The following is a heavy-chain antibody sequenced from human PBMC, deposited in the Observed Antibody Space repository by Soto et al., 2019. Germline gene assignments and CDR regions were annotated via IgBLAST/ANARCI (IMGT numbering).Heavy chain of an antibody. CDR1: GFTFSDYY. CDR2: ISSSSSYT. CDR3: ASSLYYFDY. V-gene: IGHV3-11*06. Sequence: PGGSLRLSCAASGFTFSDYYMSWIRQAPGKGLEWVSYISSSSSYTNYADSVKGRFTISRDNAKNSLYLQMNSLRAEDTAVYYCASSLYYFDYWGQGTLVTVSS. J-gene: IGHJ4*02.